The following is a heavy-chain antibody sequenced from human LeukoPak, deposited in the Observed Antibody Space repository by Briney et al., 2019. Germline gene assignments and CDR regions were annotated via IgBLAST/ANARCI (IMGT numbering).Heavy chain of an antibody. Sequence: GGSLRLSCAASGFTFSSYSINWVRQAPGKGLEWVSSISSSSSYIYYADSVKGRFTISRDNAKNSLYLQMNSLRAEDTAVYYCARNPESYYHYMDVWGKGTTVTISS. CDR2: ISSSSSYI. CDR1: GFTFSSYS. CDR3: ARNPESYYHYMDV. J-gene: IGHJ6*03. V-gene: IGHV3-21*01.